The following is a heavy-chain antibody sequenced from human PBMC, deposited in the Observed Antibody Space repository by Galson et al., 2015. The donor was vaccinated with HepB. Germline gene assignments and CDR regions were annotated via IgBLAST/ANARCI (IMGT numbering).Heavy chain of an antibody. CDR2: TSYDGSNK. CDR1: GFTFSSYA. CDR3: ARHPLSPDYYDNYYFDY. J-gene: IGHJ4*02. V-gene: IGHV3-30-3*01. D-gene: IGHD3-22*01. Sequence: SLRLSCAASGFTFSSYAMHWVRQAPGKGLEWVAVTSYDGSNKYYADSVKGRFTISRDNSKNTLYLQMNSLRAEDTAVYYCARHPLSPDYYDNYYFDYWGQGTLVTVSS.